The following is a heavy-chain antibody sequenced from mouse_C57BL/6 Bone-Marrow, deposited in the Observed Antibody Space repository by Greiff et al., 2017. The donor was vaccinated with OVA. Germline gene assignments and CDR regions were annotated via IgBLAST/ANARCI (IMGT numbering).Heavy chain of an antibody. CDR2: IDPENGDT. V-gene: IGHV14-4*01. CDR1: GFNIKDDY. Sequence: VQLKESGAELVRPGASVKLSCTASGFNIKDDYMHWVKQRPEQGLEWIGWIDPENGDTEYASKFQGKATITADTSSNTAYLQLSSLTSEDTAVYHCTTGIPGGYWGQGTTLTVSS. D-gene: IGHD1-1*02. CDR3: TTGIPGGY. J-gene: IGHJ2*01.